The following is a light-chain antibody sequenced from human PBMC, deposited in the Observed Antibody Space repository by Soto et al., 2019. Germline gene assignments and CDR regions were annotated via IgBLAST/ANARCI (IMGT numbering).Light chain of an antibody. J-gene: IGLJ3*02. Sequence: QSALTQTPSASGTPGQRVTISCSGSSSNIGSNTVNWYQQLPSTAPKLLIYYSNQRPSGVPDRFSGSKSGTSASLAISGVQSEDEADYYCATWDDTLNVWMFGGGTQLTVL. V-gene: IGLV1-44*01. CDR2: YSN. CDR1: SSNIGSNT. CDR3: ATWDDTLNVWM.